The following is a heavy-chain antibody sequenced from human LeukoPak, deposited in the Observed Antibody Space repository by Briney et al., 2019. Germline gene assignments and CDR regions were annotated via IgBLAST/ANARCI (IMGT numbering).Heavy chain of an antibody. Sequence: GGSLRLSCAASGFTFSSYWMHWVRQAPGKGLVWVSRINSDGSGTIYADSVQGRFTISRDNAKNTLYLQMNSLRAEDTAVYYCACERDYYDSSGYYNYWGQGTLVTVSS. CDR1: GFTFSSYW. V-gene: IGHV3-74*01. J-gene: IGHJ4*02. CDR2: INSDGSGT. D-gene: IGHD3-22*01. CDR3: ACERDYYDSSGYYNY.